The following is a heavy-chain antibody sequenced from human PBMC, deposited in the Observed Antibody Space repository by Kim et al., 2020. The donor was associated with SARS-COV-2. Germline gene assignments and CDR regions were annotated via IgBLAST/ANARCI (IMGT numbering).Heavy chain of an antibody. D-gene: IGHD1-26*01. Sequence: SVKGRFTISRDTSKNALYLQVNSLRAEDTAVYYCAKDGLGRSYACFDYWGQGTLVTVSS. V-gene: IGHV3-23*01. J-gene: IGHJ4*02. CDR3: AKDGLGRSYACFDY.